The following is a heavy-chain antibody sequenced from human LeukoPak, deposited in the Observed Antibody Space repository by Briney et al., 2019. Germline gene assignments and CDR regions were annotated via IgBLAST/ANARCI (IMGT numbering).Heavy chain of an antibody. D-gene: IGHD6-13*01. CDR1: GFTFSNYG. V-gene: IGHV4-59*01. CDR3: ARFLAAAGGFDY. Sequence: GSLRLSCAASGFTFSNYGMGWVRQPPGKGLEWIGYIYYSGSTNYNPSLKSRVTISVDTSKNQFSLKLSSVTAADTAVYYCARFLAAAGGFDYWGQGTLVTVSS. CDR2: IYYSGST. J-gene: IGHJ4*02.